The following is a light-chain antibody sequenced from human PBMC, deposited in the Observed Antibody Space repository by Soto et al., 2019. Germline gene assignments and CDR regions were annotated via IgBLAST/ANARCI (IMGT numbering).Light chain of an antibody. J-gene: IGLJ1*01. CDR2: DVS. CDR1: SSDVGGYDF. CDR3: SSYTSLSTYA. Sequence: QSVLTQPASVSGSPGQSITISCTGTSSDVGGYDFVSWYQHHPGKAPRLMIYDVSHRPSGVSDRFSASKSGNTASLTISGLLAEDEADYYCSSYTSLSTYAFGTGTKVTVL. V-gene: IGLV2-14*03.